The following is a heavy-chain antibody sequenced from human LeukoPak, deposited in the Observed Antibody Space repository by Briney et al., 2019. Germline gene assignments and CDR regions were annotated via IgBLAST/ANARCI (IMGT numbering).Heavy chain of an antibody. Sequence: SETLSLTCTVSGVSINSGGYYWSWIRQHPGKGLEWIGYIYYSGSTYYNPSLKSRVTISVDTSKNQFSLKLSSVTAADTAVYYCARVDYGDYRFDYWGQGTLVTVSS. V-gene: IGHV4-31*03. J-gene: IGHJ4*02. CDR2: IYYSGST. D-gene: IGHD4-17*01. CDR3: ARVDYGDYRFDY. CDR1: GVSINSGGYY.